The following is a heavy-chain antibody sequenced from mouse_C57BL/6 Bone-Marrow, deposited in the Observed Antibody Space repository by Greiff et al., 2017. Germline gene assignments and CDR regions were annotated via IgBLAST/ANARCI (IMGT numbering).Heavy chain of an antibody. CDR1: GYTFTSYW. CDR3: ARGDYDGAMDY. D-gene: IGHD2-4*01. Sequence: QVQLQQPGAELVKPGASVKLSCKASGYTFTSYWMHWVKQRPGQGLEWIGMIHPNSGSTNYNEKFKSKATLTVDKSSSTAYMQLSSLTSEGSAVYYCARGDYDGAMDYWGQGTSVTVSA. V-gene: IGHV1-64*01. J-gene: IGHJ4*01. CDR2: IHPNSGST.